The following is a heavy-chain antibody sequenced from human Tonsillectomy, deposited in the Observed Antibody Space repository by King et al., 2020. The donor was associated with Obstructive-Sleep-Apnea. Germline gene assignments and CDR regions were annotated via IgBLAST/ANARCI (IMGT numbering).Heavy chain of an antibody. V-gene: IGHV3-64D*06. CDR2: ISSKGGTT. CDR1: GFTFSDYS. J-gene: IGHJ4*02. D-gene: IGHD1-26*01. CDR3: VKGLWGWEIRGH. Sequence: VQLVESGGGLVQPGGPLRLSCSASGFTFSDYSMHWVRQAPGKGLEYLSVISSKGGTTYYADSVKGRFTISRDNSKNTLYLQMSNLRAEETAMYYCVKGLWGWEIRGHWGQGTLVTVSS.